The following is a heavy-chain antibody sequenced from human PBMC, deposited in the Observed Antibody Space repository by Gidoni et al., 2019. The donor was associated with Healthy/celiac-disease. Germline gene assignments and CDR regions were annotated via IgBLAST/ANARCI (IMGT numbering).Heavy chain of an antibody. CDR2: IGTAGDT. CDR3: ARESVGGSGFDY. D-gene: IGHD3-10*01. CDR1: GFTFSSYD. Sequence: EVQLVESGGGLVQPGGSLRLSCAASGFTFSSYDMHWVRQATGKGLEWVSAIGTAGDTYYPGSVKGRFTISRENAKNSLYLQMNSLRAGDTAVYYCARESVGGSGFDYWGQGTLVTVSS. J-gene: IGHJ4*02. V-gene: IGHV3-13*01.